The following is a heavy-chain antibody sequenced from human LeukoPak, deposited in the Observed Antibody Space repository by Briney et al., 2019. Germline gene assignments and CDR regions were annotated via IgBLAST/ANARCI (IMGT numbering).Heavy chain of an antibody. J-gene: IGHJ4*02. CDR3: AREYVESSGYEIDYFDY. D-gene: IGHD3-22*01. CDR2: ITDSSSTI. CDR1: GFTFSHYS. V-gene: IGHV3-48*04. Sequence: GGSLRLSCAASGFTFSHYSMNWVRQAPGRGLEWVSYITDSSSTIYYADSVRGRFTISRDNARNSLFLQLNNLRAEDTAVYYCAREYVESSGYEIDYFDYWGLGTLVTVSS.